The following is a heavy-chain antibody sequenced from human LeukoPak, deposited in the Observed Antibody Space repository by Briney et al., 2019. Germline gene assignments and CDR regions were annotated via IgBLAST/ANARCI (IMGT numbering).Heavy chain of an antibody. D-gene: IGHD3-10*01. V-gene: IGHV3-11*04. Sequence: PGGSLRLSCAASGFTFNDYYMSWIRQAPGKGLEWVSYISHTGTTIDYADSVKGQFTISRDNAKTSLYLQMNSLKVEDTAVYYCARELRGGLRYYFDYWGQGILVTVSS. J-gene: IGHJ4*02. CDR3: ARELRGGLRYYFDY. CDR1: GFTFNDYY. CDR2: ISHTGTTI.